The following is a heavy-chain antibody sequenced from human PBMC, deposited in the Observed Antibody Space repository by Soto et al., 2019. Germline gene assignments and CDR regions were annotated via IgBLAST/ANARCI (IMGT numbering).Heavy chain of an antibody. CDR1: GGSISSYY. CDR3: ARAGGSSWYYYYGMDV. CDR2: IYYSGST. Sequence: TLSLTCTVSGGSISSYYWSWIRQPPGKGLEWIGYIYYSGSTNYNPSLKSRVTISVDTSKNQFSLKLSSVTAADTAVYYCARAGGSSWYYYYGMDVWGQGTTVTVSS. J-gene: IGHJ6*02. V-gene: IGHV4-59*01. D-gene: IGHD6-13*01.